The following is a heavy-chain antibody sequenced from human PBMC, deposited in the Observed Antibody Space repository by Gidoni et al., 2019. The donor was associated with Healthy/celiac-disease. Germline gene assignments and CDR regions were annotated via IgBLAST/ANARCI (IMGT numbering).Heavy chain of an antibody. Sequence: EVQLLESGGGLVQPGGSLRLSCAASGFTFSSYAMSWVRQAPGKGLEWVPAISGSGGSTYYADYVKGRFTISRDNSKNTLYLQMDSLRAEDTAVYYCAKGSSGWQERYYFDYWGQGTLVTVSS. CDR3: AKGSSGWQERYYFDY. D-gene: IGHD6-19*01. J-gene: IGHJ4*02. CDR2: ISGSGGST. CDR1: GFTFSSYA. V-gene: IGHV3-23*01.